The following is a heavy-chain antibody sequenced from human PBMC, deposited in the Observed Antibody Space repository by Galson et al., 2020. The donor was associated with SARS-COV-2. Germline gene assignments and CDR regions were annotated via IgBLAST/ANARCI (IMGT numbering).Heavy chain of an antibody. Sequence: GESLKISCAASGFTFSSYAMSWVRQAPGKGLEWVSAISRSGGSTYYAESVEGRFTISRDNSKNTPYLQMNSLGAEDTAVYYCAKDYDGSGSYSDAFDIWGQGTMVTVSS. CDR1: GFTFSSYA. J-gene: IGHJ3*02. V-gene: IGHV3-23*01. CDR2: ISRSGGST. CDR3: AKDYDGSGSYSDAFDI. D-gene: IGHD3-10*01.